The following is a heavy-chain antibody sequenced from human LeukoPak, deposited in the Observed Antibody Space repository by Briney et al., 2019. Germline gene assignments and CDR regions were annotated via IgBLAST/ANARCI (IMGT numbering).Heavy chain of an antibody. Sequence: GGSLRLSCAASGLTFDDYATHWVRHAPGKGLKWFSGISWNSGSIGYADSVKGRFTIFRDNAKNSLYLQMNSLRAEDTALYYCAKGVAAGYYYYMDVWGKGTTVTVSS. J-gene: IGHJ6*03. CDR1: GLTFDDYA. V-gene: IGHV3-9*01. CDR2: ISWNSGSI. D-gene: IGHD6-13*01. CDR3: AKGVAAGYYYYMDV.